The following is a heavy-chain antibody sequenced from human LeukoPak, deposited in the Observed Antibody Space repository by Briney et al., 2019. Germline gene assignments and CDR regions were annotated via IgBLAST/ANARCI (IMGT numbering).Heavy chain of an antibody. CDR1: GYTFTSYG. CDR2: ISAYNGNT. V-gene: IGHV1-18*01. D-gene: IGHD3-3*01. Sequence: ASVKVSCKASGYTFTSYGISWVRQAPGQGLEWMGWISAYNGNTNYAQKLQGRVTMTTDTSTSTAYVELRSLRSDDTAVYYCARYDFWSGLPPCYMDVWGKGTTVTVSS. CDR3: ARYDFWSGLPPCYMDV. J-gene: IGHJ6*03.